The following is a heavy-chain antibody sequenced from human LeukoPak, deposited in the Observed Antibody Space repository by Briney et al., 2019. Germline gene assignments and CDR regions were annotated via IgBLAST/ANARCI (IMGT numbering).Heavy chain of an antibody. CDR1: GGTFISYA. D-gene: IGHD3-9*01. CDR2: IIPIFGTA. J-gene: IGHJ5*02. Sequence: SVKVSCKASGGTFISYAISWVRRAPGQGLEWMGGIIPIFGTANYAQKFQGRVTITADESTSTAYMELSSLRSEDTAVYYCARAVLRYFDWLLGDTWFDPWGQGTLVTVSS. CDR3: ARAVLRYFDWLLGDTWFDP. V-gene: IGHV1-69*13.